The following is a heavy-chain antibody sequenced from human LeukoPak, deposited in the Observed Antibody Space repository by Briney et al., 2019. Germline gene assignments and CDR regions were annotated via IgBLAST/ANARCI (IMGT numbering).Heavy chain of an antibody. CDR1: GRTFSSYT. CDR2: IIPIPGIA. D-gene: IGHD2-2*01. J-gene: IGHJ4*02. V-gene: IGHV1-69*02. CDR3: ASRPYCSSTSCLPDY. Sequence: GASVKVSCKASGRTFSSYTISWVRQAPGQGLEWMGRIIPIPGIANYAQKFQGRVTITADKSTSTAYMELSSLRSEDTAVYYCASRPYCSSTSCLPDYWGQGTLVTVSS.